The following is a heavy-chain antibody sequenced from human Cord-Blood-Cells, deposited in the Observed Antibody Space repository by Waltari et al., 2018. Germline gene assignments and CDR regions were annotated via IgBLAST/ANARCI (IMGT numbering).Heavy chain of an antibody. Sequence: QVQLVQSGAEVKKPGSSVKVSCKASGGTFSSYANSWVRQAPGQGLEWMGGIIPIFGTANYADKSTSTAYMELSSLRSEDTAVYYCARTAGVSSSWYYFDYWGQGTLVTVSS. V-gene: IGHV1-69*06. CDR1: GGTFSSYA. CDR3: ARTAGVSSSWYYFDY. CDR2: IIPIFGTA. D-gene: IGHD6-13*01. J-gene: IGHJ4*02.